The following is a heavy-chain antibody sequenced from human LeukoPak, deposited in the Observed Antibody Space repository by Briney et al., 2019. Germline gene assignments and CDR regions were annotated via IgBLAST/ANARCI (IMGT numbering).Heavy chain of an antibody. CDR3: ARIRHDSSGSIDY. V-gene: IGHV1-69*04. CDR1: GGTFSSYA. D-gene: IGHD3-22*01. Sequence: SVKVSCKASGGTFSSYAISWVRQAPGQGLGWMGRIIPILGIANYAQKFQGRVTITADKSTSTAYMELSSLRSEDTAVYYCARIRHDSSGSIDYWGQGTLVTVSS. CDR2: IIPILGIA. J-gene: IGHJ4*02.